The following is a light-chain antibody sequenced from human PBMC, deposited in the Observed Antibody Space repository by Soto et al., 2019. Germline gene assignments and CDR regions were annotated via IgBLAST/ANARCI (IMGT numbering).Light chain of an antibody. CDR3: QVWDYTSEQTYV. J-gene: IGLJ1*01. Sequence: SYELTQPPSVSVAPGQTARVTCGGANIARKGVHWYRQTPGQAPVMVLYDDSARPSGIPGRFSGSNSGNTATLTISNIEAGDEADYYCQVWDYTSEQTYVFGSGTKLTVL. CDR2: DDS. CDR1: NIARKG. V-gene: IGLV3-21*02.